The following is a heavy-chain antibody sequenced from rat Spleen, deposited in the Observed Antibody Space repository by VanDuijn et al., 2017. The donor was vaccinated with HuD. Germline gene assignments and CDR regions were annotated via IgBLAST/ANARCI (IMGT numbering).Heavy chain of an antibody. J-gene: IGHJ1*01. V-gene: IGHV5-17*01. D-gene: IGHD1-7*01. CDR1: GFTFSDYA. CDR2: IIYDGRNT. Sequence: EVQLVESGGGLVQPGGSLKFSCAASGFTFSDYAMGWVRQAPKKGLEWVATIIYDGRNTYYRDSVKGRFTVSRDDARSTLYLQMDSLRSEDAATYYCTRRGNWVYWHFDFWGPGTMVTVSS. CDR3: TRRGNWVYWHFDF.